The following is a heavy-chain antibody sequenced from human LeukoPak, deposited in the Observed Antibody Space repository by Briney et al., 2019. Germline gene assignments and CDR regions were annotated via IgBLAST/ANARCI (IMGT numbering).Heavy chain of an antibody. CDR3: ARDCHEAAGTEYYYYYCMDV. CDR1: GFTFSNYW. D-gene: IGHD6-13*01. Sequence: GGSLRLSCAASGFTFSNYWMSWVRQAPGKGLEWVANIKQDGSEKYYVDSVKGRFTISRDNAKNSLYLQMNSLRAEDTAVYYCARDCHEAAGTEYYYYYCMDVWGKGTTVTVSS. V-gene: IGHV3-7*01. CDR2: IKQDGSEK. J-gene: IGHJ6*03.